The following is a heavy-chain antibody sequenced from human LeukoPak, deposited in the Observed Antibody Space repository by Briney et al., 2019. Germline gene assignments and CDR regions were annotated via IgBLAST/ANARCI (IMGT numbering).Heavy chain of an antibody. V-gene: IGHV1-58*01. D-gene: IGHD3-16*01. Sequence: GTSVKVSCKASGFTFTSSAVQWVRQARGQRLEWIGWIVVGSGNTNYAQKFQERVTITRDMSTSTAYMELSSLRSEDTAVYYCARVIGGLRYFDYWGQGTLVTVSS. CDR3: ARVIGGLRYFDY. CDR1: GFTFTSSA. J-gene: IGHJ4*02. CDR2: IVVGSGNT.